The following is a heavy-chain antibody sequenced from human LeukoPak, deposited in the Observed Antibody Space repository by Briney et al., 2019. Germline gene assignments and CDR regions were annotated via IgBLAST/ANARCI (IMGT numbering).Heavy chain of an antibody. D-gene: IGHD3-10*01. J-gene: IGHJ4*02. CDR3: AKDRPSRIWFGEFTFDY. Sequence: GGCLRPSCAASGVTFSRVAMSWGRQAPGQGVGWVSAISENRGKTYYADSVKGRFTISRDNSENTLYLQMNSLRAEDTAVYYCAKDRPSRIWFGEFTFDYWGQGTLVTVSS. CDR1: GVTFSRVA. V-gene: IGHV3-23*01. CDR2: ISENRGKT.